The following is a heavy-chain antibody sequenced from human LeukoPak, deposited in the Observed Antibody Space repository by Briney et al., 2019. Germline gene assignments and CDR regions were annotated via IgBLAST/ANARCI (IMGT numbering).Heavy chain of an antibody. CDR1: GGSFSAYY. V-gene: IGHV4-34*01. CDR3: ARGLGPGNWFDP. CDR2: IYHSGST. Sequence: SETLSLTCAVYGGSFSAYYWSWIRQPPGEGLEWIGSIYHSGSTFYNPSLKSRVTISVDTSKNQFSLKLSSVTAADTAMFYCARGLGPGNWFDPWGQGTLVTVSS. J-gene: IGHJ5*02. D-gene: IGHD3-10*01.